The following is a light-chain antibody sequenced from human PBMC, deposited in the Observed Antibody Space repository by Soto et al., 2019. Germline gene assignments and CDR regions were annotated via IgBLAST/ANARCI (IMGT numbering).Light chain of an antibody. CDR3: QQLNSYPQT. CDR2: DAS. CDR1: QTISNW. Sequence: IQLTQSTATLSASVGDRVTITGGASQTISNWLAWYQQRPGKAPQLLISDASRLESGVPSRFSGSGSGPDFTLTISSLQPEDSATYFCQQLNSYPQTFAQGTRLEIK. J-gene: IGKJ5*01. V-gene: IGKV1-5*01.